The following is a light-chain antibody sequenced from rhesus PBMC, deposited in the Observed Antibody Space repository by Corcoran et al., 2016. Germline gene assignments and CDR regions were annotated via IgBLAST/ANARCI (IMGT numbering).Light chain of an antibody. J-gene: IGLJ1*01. Sequence: QAALTQPRSVSGSPGQSVTISCTGTSSDIGDYSFVSWFQHRPGTAPKVLIYEVTKRPSGVSDRFSGSKSGNTASLTISGLQAEDEAYYYCCSYAGANTHIFGFGTRLSVL. CDR1: SSDIGDYSF. V-gene: IGLV2-32*02. CDR3: CSYAGANTHI. CDR2: EVT.